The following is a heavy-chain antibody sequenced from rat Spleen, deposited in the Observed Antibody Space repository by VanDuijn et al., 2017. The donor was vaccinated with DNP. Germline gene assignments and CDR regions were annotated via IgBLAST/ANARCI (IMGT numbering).Heavy chain of an antibody. CDR2: INYSGST. Sequence: EVQLQESGPGLVKPSQSLSLTCSVTGYSITGNYWAWIRKFPGNKMEWMGYINYSGSTGFNPSLKSRISITRDTSKNQFFLQLNSVTTEDTATYYCARYQSYYYDGSYYPFYFDYWGQGVMVTVSS. V-gene: IGHV3-1*01. CDR1: GYSITGNY. D-gene: IGHD1-12*02. CDR3: ARYQSYYYDGSYYPFYFDY. J-gene: IGHJ2*01.